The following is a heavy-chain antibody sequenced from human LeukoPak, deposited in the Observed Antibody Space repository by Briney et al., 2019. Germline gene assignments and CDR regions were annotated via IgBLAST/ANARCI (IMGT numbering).Heavy chain of an antibody. J-gene: IGHJ4*02. CDR2: IYPDDSNT. Sequence: GEPLKISCKGSGYSSINYWIAWVRKMPGKGLYWMGIIYPDDSNTRYSPSFQVQVTISADKTISTAYLQWSSLKASDTAMYYCERLDGGNNFDYWGQGTLVTVSS. D-gene: IGHD4-23*01. CDR3: ERLDGGNNFDY. V-gene: IGHV5-51*01. CDR1: GYSSINYW.